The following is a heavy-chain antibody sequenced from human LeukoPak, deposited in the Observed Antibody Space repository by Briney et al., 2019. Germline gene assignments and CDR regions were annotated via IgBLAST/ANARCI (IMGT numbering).Heavy chain of an antibody. CDR2: ISGSGSST. J-gene: IGHJ4*02. CDR3: AKAEGSYKTLIDY. D-gene: IGHD3-10*01. Sequence: GGSLRLSCAASGFTFTICAMNWVRQAPGKGLEWLSGISGSGSSTYYADSVKGRFTISRDSSKNTVYLQMSSLRAEDTAVYYCAKAEGSYKTLIDYWGQGTLVTVSS. V-gene: IGHV3-23*01. CDR1: GFTFTICA.